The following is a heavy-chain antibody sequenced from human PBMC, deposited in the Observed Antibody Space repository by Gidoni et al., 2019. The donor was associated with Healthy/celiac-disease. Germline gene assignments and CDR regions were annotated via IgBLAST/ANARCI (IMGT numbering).Heavy chain of an antibody. Sequence: QVQLVQSGAEVKKPGASVKVSCQASGYTFTGYYMHWVRQAPGQGLEWMGWINPNSGGTNYAQKFQGRVTMTRDTSISTAYMELSRLRSDDTAVYYCARDGSYGDYGGFFDYWGQGTLVTVSS. J-gene: IGHJ4*02. CDR2: INPNSGGT. V-gene: IGHV1-2*02. CDR3: ARDGSYGDYGGFFDY. CDR1: GYTFTGYY. D-gene: IGHD4-17*01.